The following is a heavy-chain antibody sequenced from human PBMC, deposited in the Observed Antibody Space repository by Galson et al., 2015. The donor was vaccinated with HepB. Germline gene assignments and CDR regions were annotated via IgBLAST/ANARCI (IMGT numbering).Heavy chain of an antibody. J-gene: IGHJ4*02. Sequence: QSGAEVKKPGESLTISCTGSGYTFAGFWIAWVRQTPGKGLEWMGIVYPGDSDTRYSQSFRGQVTILADKATTTAYLQWSSLKASDTAIYYCARQGTFEEEIVVDTGTLDYWDQGTLVTVSS. D-gene: IGHD2-15*01. CDR2: VYPGDSDT. CDR1: GYTFAGFW. CDR3: ARQGTFEEEIVVDTGTLDY. V-gene: IGHV5-51*01.